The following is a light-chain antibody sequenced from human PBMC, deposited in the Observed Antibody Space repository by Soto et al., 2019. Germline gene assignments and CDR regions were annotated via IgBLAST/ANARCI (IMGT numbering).Light chain of an antibody. CDR3: CSYTASDILV. J-gene: IGLJ3*02. Sequence: QSALTQTASVSGSPGQSITISCTGTSSDVGGYNYVSWYQQLPGKAPKLMISAVSQRPSGVPDRFSGSKSGNTASLTISGLQADDEADYFCCSYTASDILVFGGGTKVTVL. V-gene: IGLV2-11*01. CDR2: AVS. CDR1: SSDVGGYNY.